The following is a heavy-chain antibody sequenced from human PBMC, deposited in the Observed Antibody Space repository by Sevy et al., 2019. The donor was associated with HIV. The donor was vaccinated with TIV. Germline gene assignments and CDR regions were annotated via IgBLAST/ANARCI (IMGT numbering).Heavy chain of an antibody. CDR2: IYYSGSS. V-gene: IGHV4-39*01. D-gene: IGHD3-10*01. CDR1: GGSISSSSYY. CDR3: ARQSYGSGSYYYFQH. Sequence: SETLSLTCTVSGGSISSSSYYWGWIRQPPGKGLEWIGSIYYSGSSYYHPSLKSRVTISVDTSKNQFSLKLSSVTAADTAVYYCARQSYGSGSYYYFQHWGQGTLVTVSS. J-gene: IGHJ1*01.